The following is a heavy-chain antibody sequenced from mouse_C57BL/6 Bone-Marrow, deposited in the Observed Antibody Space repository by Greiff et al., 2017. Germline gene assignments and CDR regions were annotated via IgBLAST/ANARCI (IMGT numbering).Heavy chain of an antibody. CDR3: ARDMGSNYGYAMDY. Sequence: DVKLVESEGGLVQPGSSMKLSCTASGFTFSDYYMAWVRQVPEKCLEWVANINYDGSSTYYLDSLKSRFIISRDNAKNILYLQMSSRKSEDTATYYCARDMGSNYGYAMDYWGQGTSVTVSS. D-gene: IGHD2-5*01. CDR2: INYDGSST. V-gene: IGHV5-16*01. J-gene: IGHJ4*01. CDR1: GFTFSDYY.